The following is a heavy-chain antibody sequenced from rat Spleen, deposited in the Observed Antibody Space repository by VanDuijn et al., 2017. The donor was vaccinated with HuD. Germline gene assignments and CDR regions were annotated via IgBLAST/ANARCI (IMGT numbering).Heavy chain of an antibody. J-gene: IGHJ2*01. CDR3: ARRPGDFDC. Sequence: EVQLVESGGGLVQPGRSLKLSCAASGFTLSDYDMAWVRQAPTKGLEWVATISYDGGSTDYRDSVKGRFTISRDNAKSNLYLQMDSLRSEDTATYYCARRPGDFDCWGQGVMVTVSS. V-gene: IGHV5-29*01. D-gene: IGHD1-4*01. CDR2: ISYDGGST. CDR1: GFTLSDYD.